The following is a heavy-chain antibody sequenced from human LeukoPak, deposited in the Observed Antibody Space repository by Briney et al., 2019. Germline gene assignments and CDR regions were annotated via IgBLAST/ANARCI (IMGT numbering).Heavy chain of an antibody. Sequence: GGSLRLSCAASGFAFSSYAMSWVRQAPGRGLEWVSAISGSGGSTYYADSVKGWFTISRDNSKNTLYLQMNSLGAEDTAVYYCAKEQAVAGTDFDYWGQGTLVTVSS. CDR1: GFAFSSYA. CDR3: AKEQAVAGTDFDY. J-gene: IGHJ4*02. D-gene: IGHD6-19*01. V-gene: IGHV3-23*01. CDR2: ISGSGGST.